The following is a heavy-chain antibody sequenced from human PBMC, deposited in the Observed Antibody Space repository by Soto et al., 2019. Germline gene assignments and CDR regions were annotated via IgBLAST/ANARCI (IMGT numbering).Heavy chain of an antibody. Sequence: QVQLVQSGAEVKKPGASVKVSCKASGYTFTSYYMHWVRQAPGQGLEWMGIINPSGGSTSYAQKSQGKGSMTRDTSTSTVYMELSSLRSEDTAVYYCARGGLGYYYGMDVWGQGTTVTVSS. CDR1: GYTFTSYY. CDR3: ARGGLGYYYGMDV. J-gene: IGHJ6*02. D-gene: IGHD3-16*01. CDR2: INPSGGST. V-gene: IGHV1-46*01.